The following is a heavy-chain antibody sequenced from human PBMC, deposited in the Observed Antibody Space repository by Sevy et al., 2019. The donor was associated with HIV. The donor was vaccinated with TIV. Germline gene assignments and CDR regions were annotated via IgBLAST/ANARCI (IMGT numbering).Heavy chain of an antibody. CDR2: IKSKTDGGTT. J-gene: IGHJ6*02. CDR3: TTYYDYVWGSYRPLDYYYGMDV. V-gene: IGHV3-15*01. D-gene: IGHD3-16*02. Sequence: GGSLRLSCAASGFTFSNAWMSWVRQAPGKGLEWVGRIKSKTDGGTTDHAAPVKGRFTISRDDSKNTLYLQMNSLKTEETAVYYCTTYYDYVWGSYRPLDYYYGMDVWGQGTTVTVSS. CDR1: GFTFSNAW.